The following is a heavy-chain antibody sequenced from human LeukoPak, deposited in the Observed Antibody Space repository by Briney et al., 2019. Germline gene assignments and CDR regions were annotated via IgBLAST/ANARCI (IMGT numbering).Heavy chain of an antibody. CDR2: INPNSGDP. D-gene: IGHD2-15*01. V-gene: IGHV1-2*02. J-gene: IGHJ4*02. CDR3: ARGAVVTGLDN. CDR1: GYSFTDYC. Sequence: ASVKVSCKASGYSFTDYCIHWVRQAPGQGLEWMGWINPNSGDPNYAQKFRGRVTMTRDTSVTTAYMEMSSLKSDDTAVYYCARGAVVTGLDNWGQGTLVTVSS.